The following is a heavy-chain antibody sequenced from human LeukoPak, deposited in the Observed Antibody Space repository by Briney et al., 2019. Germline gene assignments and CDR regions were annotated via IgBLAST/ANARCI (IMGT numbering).Heavy chain of an antibody. CDR2: IYTSGST. Sequence: SETLSLTCTVSGGSISSYYWSWIRQPAGKGLEWIGRIYTSGSTNYNPSLKSRVTISVDTSKNQFSLKLSSVTAADTAVYYCARVSFSTSVYYYYGMDVWGQGTTVTVSS. D-gene: IGHD2-2*01. CDR1: GGSISSYY. J-gene: IGHJ6*02. V-gene: IGHV4-4*07. CDR3: ARVSFSTSVYYYYGMDV.